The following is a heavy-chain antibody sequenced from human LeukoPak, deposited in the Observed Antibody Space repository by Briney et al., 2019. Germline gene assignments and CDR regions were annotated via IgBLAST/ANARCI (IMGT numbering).Heavy chain of an antibody. Sequence: KPSETLSLTCTVSGGSVSSHFWSWVRQPPGKGPEWLGYIHHSGGTRFNPSLKSRLSISLDTSKNQISLSLNSVTAADAAVYYCARGGLDYYFYMDVWGKGTTVAVSS. D-gene: IGHD3-16*01. CDR3: ARGGLDYYFYMDV. V-gene: IGHV4-59*02. CDR2: IHHSGGT. J-gene: IGHJ6*03. CDR1: GGSVSSHF.